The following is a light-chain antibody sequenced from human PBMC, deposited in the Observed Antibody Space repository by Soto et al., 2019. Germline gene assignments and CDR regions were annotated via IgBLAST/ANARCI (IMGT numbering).Light chain of an antibody. Sequence: QSALTQPRSVSGSRGQSVTISCTGTSSDVGGYNYVSWYQQHPGKAPKVMIYDVSKRPSGVPDRFSGSKSGNTASLTISGLQAEDEADYYCCSYAGTFYVFGTGTKLTVL. V-gene: IGLV2-11*01. J-gene: IGLJ1*01. CDR1: SSDVGGYNY. CDR3: CSYAGTFYV. CDR2: DVS.